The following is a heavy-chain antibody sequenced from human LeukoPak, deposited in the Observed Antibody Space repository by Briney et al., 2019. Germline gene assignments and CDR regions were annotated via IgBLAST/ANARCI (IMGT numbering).Heavy chain of an antibody. CDR1: GFTFSSYA. Sequence: PGGSLRLSCAASGFTFSSYAMTWVRQAPGQGLEWVSDISGRGESTYYADSVKGRFTISRDNTKNSLYLQMNSLRAEDTALYYCARSSGSGTWVPFDYWGQGTLVTVSS. CDR3: ARSSGSGTWVPFDY. D-gene: IGHD3-10*01. V-gene: IGHV3-23*01. J-gene: IGHJ4*02. CDR2: ISGRGEST.